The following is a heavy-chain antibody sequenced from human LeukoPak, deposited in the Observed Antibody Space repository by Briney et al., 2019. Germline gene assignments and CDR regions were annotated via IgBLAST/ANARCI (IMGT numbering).Heavy chain of an antibody. CDR3: GRVVTDFWSGSYNYGMDV. CDR2: IWYDGSKK. J-gene: IGHJ6*02. D-gene: IGHD3-3*01. Sequence: GGSLRLSCAASGFMFSTYGMHWVRQAPGKGLEWVAVIWYDGSKKYYADSVKGRFAISRDNSKNTLYLQSNSLRAEDTAVYYCGRVVTDFWSGSYNYGMDVWGQGTTVTVSS. CDR1: GFMFSTYG. V-gene: IGHV3-33*01.